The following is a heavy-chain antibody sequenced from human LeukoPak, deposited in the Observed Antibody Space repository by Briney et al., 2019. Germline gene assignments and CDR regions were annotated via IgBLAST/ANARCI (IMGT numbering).Heavy chain of an antibody. D-gene: IGHD1-26*01. J-gene: IGHJ4*02. V-gene: IGHV3-11*04. Sequence: PGGSLRLSCAASGFTFSDYNMRWIRQAPGKGLEWVSYISSSGSTIYYADSVKGRFTISRDNSENTLYLQMNSLRAEDTAVYYCAKDQYGVGATYYFDYWGQGTLVTVSS. CDR3: AKDQYGVGATYYFDY. CDR2: ISSSGSTI. CDR1: GFTFSDYN.